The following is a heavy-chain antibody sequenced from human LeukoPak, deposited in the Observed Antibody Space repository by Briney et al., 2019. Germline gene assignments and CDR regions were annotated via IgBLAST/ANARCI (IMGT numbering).Heavy chain of an antibody. Sequence: AGGSLRLSCAASGFTFSNAWMSWVRQAPGKGLEWAGRIKSKTDGGTTDYAAPVKGRFTISRDDSKNTLYLQMNSLKTEDTAVYYCTTITGTTRWGQGTLVTVSS. CDR1: GFTFSNAW. J-gene: IGHJ4*02. V-gene: IGHV3-15*01. D-gene: IGHD1-7*01. CDR3: TTITGTTR. CDR2: IKSKTDGGTT.